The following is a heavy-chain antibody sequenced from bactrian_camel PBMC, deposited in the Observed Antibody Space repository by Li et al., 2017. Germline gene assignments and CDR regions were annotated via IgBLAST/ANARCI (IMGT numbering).Heavy chain of an antibody. V-gene: IGHV3S53*01. CDR1: STSRYC. CDR2: IGRDGRT. CDR3: AAEFYTRPIFSAARLVGGEYNY. D-gene: IGHD2*01. J-gene: IGHJ4*01. Sequence: VQLVESGGGSVQAGGSLRLSYAYSTSRYCMGWFRKAPGKEREGVAAIGRDGRTSYAASVKGRFTISRDNAKNTLYLQMNSLKPEDTAMYYCAAEFYTRPIFSAARLVGGEYNYWGQGTQVTVS.